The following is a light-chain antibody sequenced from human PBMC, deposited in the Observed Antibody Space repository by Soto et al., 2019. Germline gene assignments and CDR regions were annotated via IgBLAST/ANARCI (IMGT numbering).Light chain of an antibody. CDR2: RAS. Sequence: EILLTQSPGTLSLSPGERATLSCRASQSVSSSYLAWYQHKPGQAPRLLIYRASNRAAGIPDRFSGSGSGTDFTLTISRLEPEDFAVYYCQQSGTFGQGTKVEIK. J-gene: IGKJ1*01. CDR1: QSVSSSY. CDR3: QQSGT. V-gene: IGKV3-20*01.